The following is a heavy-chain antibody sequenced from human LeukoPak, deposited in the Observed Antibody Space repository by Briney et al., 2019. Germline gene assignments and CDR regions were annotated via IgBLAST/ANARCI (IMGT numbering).Heavy chain of an antibody. CDR1: GFPFSSYW. Sequence: GGSLRLSCAASGFPFSSYWMSWVRQAPGRGLEWVANIKEDGSEKYYVDSVKGRFTISRDNAKNSLFLQMSSLRAEDTAVYYCAREKDDHGDPGPLDAWGQGDLVTVSS. CDR2: IKEDGSEK. V-gene: IGHV3-7*01. D-gene: IGHD4-17*01. J-gene: IGHJ5*02. CDR3: AREKDDHGDPGPLDA.